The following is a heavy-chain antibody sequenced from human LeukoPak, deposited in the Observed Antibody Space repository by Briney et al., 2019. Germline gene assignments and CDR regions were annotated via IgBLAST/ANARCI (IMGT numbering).Heavy chain of an antibody. J-gene: IGHJ4*02. CDR2: ISGSGEST. CDR1: GFIFSNYA. CDR3: AREHWDFDY. Sequence: PGGSLRLSCAASGFIFSNYAITWIRQAPGKGLEWVSEISGSGESTYYGDSVKGRFTISRDNSKNTLYPQMNSLRAGDTAIYYCAREHWDFDYWGQGTLVTVSS. D-gene: IGHD7-27*01. V-gene: IGHV3-23*01.